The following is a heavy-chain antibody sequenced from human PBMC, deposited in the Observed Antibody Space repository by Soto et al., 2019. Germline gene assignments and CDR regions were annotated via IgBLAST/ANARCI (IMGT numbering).Heavy chain of an antibody. CDR3: AGGTGGGNSGVDY. CDR1: GGSISSSNW. CDR2: IYHSGST. D-gene: IGHD2-21*02. Sequence: SETLSLTCAVSGGSISSSNWWSWVRQPPGKGLEWIGEIYHSGSTNYNPSLKSRVTISVDKSKNQFSLKLSSVTAADTAVYYCAGGTGGGNSGVDYWGQGTLVTVSS. J-gene: IGHJ4*02. V-gene: IGHV4-4*02.